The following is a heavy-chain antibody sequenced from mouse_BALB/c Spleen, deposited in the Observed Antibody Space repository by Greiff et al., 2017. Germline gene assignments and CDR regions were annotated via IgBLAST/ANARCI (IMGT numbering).Heavy chain of an antibody. CDR3: ARGGGYEAMDY. CDR1: GYTFTSYW. V-gene: IGHV1-87*01. Sequence: VQLQQSGAELARPGASVKLSCKASGYTFTSYWMQWVKQRPGQGLEWIGAIYPGDGDTRYTQKFKGKATLTADKSSSTAYMQLSSLASEDSAVYYCARGGGYEAMDYWGQGTSVTVSS. J-gene: IGHJ4*01. CDR2: IYPGDGDT.